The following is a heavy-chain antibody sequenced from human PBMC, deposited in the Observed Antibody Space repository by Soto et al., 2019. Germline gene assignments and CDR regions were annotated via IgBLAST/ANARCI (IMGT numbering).Heavy chain of an antibody. D-gene: IGHD2-2*01. CDR2: ISAYNGNT. J-gene: IGHJ4*02. CDR3: AREVYQLLTGDY. CDR1: GDTFTSYG. Sequence: ASVKLSCTASGDTFTSYGISWVRQAPGQGLEWMGWISAYNGNTNYAQKLQGRVTMTTDTSTSTAYMELRSLRSDDTAVYYCAREVYQLLTGDYWGQGTLVTVSS. V-gene: IGHV1-18*01.